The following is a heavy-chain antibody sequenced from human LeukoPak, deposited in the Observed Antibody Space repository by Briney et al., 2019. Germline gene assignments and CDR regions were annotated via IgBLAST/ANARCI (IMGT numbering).Heavy chain of an antibody. D-gene: IGHD6-13*01. CDR3: ARSCGIAAAGTTYDY. V-gene: IGHV1-2*04. CDR1: GYTFTGYY. CDR2: INPNSGGT. J-gene: IGHJ4*02. Sequence: ASVKVSCKASGYTFTGYYMHWVRQAPGQGLEWMGWINPNSGGTNYAQKFQGWVTMTRDTSISTAYMELSRLRSDDTAVYYCARSCGIAAAGTTYDYWGQGTLVTVSS.